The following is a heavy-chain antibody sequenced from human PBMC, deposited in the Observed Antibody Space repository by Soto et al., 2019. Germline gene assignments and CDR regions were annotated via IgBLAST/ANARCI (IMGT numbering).Heavy chain of an antibody. D-gene: IGHD3-22*01. J-gene: IGHJ3*02. CDR3: ARDRDYYDNSGYALDI. CDR2: IWYDGSNE. V-gene: IGHV3-33*01. Sequence: QVQLVESGGGVVQPGKSLRLSCAASGFSFSSYGMHWVRQAPGKGLEGVAVIWYDGSNEDYADSVKGRFAISRDNSKNTLYLQMNSLRADDTAVYYCARDRDYYDNSGYALDIWGQGTVVTVSS. CDR1: GFSFSSYG.